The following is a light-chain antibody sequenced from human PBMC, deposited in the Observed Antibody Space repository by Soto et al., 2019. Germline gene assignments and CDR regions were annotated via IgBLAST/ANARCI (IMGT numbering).Light chain of an antibody. CDR2: STD. V-gene: IGLV1-44*01. CDR3: AAWDDSLNGVL. CDR1: GSNIGTNT. Sequence: QSALTQPPSASGPPGQRVTISCSGSGSNIGTNTVNWYQQVPGLAPKLLIFSTDQRPSGVPDRFSGSKSGTSGSLAISGLQSDDEAYYYCAAWDDSLNGVLFGGGTKLTVL. J-gene: IGLJ2*01.